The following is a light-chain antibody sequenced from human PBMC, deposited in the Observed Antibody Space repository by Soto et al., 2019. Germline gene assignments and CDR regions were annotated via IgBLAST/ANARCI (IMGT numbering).Light chain of an antibody. CDR3: CSYAGDNTFI. Sequence: QSALTQPASVSGSPGQSITISCTGTSSDVGNYNHVSWYQHYPGKAPKLIIYEGNKRPSGVSNRFSGSKSGYTASLTISGLHVEDEADYYCCSYAGDNTFIFGGGTKVTVL. CDR2: EGN. V-gene: IGLV2-23*03. J-gene: IGLJ2*01. CDR1: SSDVGNYNH.